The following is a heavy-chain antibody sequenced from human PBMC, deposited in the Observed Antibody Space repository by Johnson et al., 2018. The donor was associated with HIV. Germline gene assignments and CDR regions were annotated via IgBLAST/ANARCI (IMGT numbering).Heavy chain of an antibody. CDR2: ISGSGGST. CDR1: GFTFSSYA. D-gene: IGHD1-1*01. Sequence: QLVESGGGLVQPGGSLRLSCAASGFTFSSYAMSWVRQAPGKGLEWVSAISGSGGSTYYADSVKGRFTISRDNSKNTVYLQMNSLRTVDTALYYCARGYTWNDVSIWGQGTMVTVSS. J-gene: IGHJ3*02. V-gene: IGHV3-23*04. CDR3: ARGYTWNDVSI.